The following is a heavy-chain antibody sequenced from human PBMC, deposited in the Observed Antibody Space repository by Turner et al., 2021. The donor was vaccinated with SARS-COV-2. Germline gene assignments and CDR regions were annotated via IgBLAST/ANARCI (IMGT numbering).Heavy chain of an antibody. CDR2: INSDGSST. Sequence: EVQLVESGGGLVQPGGSLRLSCAASGFTFSSYWMHWVRQAPGKGLVWVSSINSDGSSTSYADSVKGRFTISRDNAKNTLYLQMNSLRAEDTAVYYCVRDIVVVHHGMDVWGQGTTVTVSS. V-gene: IGHV3-74*01. J-gene: IGHJ6*02. CDR3: VRDIVVVHHGMDV. D-gene: IGHD2-2*01. CDR1: GFTFSSYW.